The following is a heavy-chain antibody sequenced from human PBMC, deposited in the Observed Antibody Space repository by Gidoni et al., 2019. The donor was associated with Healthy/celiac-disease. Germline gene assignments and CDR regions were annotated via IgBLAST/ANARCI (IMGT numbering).Heavy chain of an antibody. V-gene: IGHV1-3*01. CDR3: ARAIVVVPAARADWFDP. CDR1: GYTFTSYA. D-gene: IGHD2-2*01. CDR2: INAGNGNT. J-gene: IGHJ5*02. Sequence: QVQLVQSGAEVKKPGASVKVSCKASGYTFTSYAMHWVRQAPGQRLEWMGWINAGNGNTKYSQKFQGRVTITRDTSASTAYMELSSLRSEDTAVYYCARAIVVVPAARADWFDPWGQGTLVTVSS.